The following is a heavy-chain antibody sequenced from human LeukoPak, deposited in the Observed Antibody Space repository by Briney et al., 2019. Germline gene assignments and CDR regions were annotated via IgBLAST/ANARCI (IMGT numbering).Heavy chain of an antibody. D-gene: IGHD3-10*01. CDR3: ARQRITMVRGASSVWFDP. Sequence: SETLSLTCTVSGGSISSYYWSWIRQPPGKGLEWIGYIYYSGSTNYNPSLKSRVTISVDTSKNQFSLKLSSVTAADTAVYYCARQRITMVRGASSVWFDPWGQGTLVTVSS. CDR2: IYYSGST. V-gene: IGHV4-59*01. J-gene: IGHJ5*02. CDR1: GGSISSYY.